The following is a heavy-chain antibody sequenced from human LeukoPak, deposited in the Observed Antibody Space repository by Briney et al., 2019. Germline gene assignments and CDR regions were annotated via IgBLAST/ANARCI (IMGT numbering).Heavy chain of an antibody. CDR3: ALAGSYNIPH. V-gene: IGHV4-39*07. Sequence: PSETLSLTCVVSGDSVSSLNYYWGWIRQPPGKGLEWIGTTHYSGNTYYNPSLKSRVIISLDTPKNQFSLKVSSVIAADTAVYYCALAGSYNIPHWGQGTLVTVSS. D-gene: IGHD3-10*01. J-gene: IGHJ4*02. CDR2: THYSGNT. CDR1: GDSVSSLNYY.